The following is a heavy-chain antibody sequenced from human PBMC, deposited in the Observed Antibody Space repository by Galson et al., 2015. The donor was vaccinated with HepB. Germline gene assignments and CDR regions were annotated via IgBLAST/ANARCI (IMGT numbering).Heavy chain of an antibody. J-gene: IGHJ3*02. CDR1: GGTFSSYA. D-gene: IGHD3-22*01. Sequence: SVKVSCKASGGTFSSYAISWVRQAPGQGLEWMGGIIPIFGTANYAQKFQGRVTITADESTSTAYMELSSLRSEDTAVYYCARGRITMIVVVINGDAFDIWGQGTMVTVSS. CDR2: IIPIFGTA. V-gene: IGHV1-69*13. CDR3: ARGRITMIVVVINGDAFDI.